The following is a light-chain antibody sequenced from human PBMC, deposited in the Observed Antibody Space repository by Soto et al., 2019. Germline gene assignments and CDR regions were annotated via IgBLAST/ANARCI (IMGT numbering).Light chain of an antibody. CDR3: QQYSTYPWT. CDR2: DAS. V-gene: IGKV1-5*01. Sequence: DIQMTQSPSTLSASVGDRVTITCRASQSISSWLAWYQQKPGKAPKVLIFDASSLESGVPSRLSGSGSATEFTLTISSLQPDDFATYYCQQYSTYPWTFGQGTKVDIK. CDR1: QSISSW. J-gene: IGKJ1*01.